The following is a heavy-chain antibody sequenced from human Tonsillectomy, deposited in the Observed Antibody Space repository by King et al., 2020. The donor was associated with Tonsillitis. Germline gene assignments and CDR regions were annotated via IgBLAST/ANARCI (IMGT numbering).Heavy chain of an antibody. Sequence: VQLVESGGGLVKPGGSLRLSCAASGFTFNPYSMNWVRQAPGKGLEWVSFISSGSSHRYYADSVKGRFTISRDSAKNSLSLQMNSLRAEDTAVYYCARDSSDAGWFDPWGQGTLVTVSS. CDR2: ISSGSSHR. D-gene: IGHD3-10*01. V-gene: IGHV3-21*06. CDR1: GFTFNPYS. CDR3: ARDSSDAGWFDP. J-gene: IGHJ5*02.